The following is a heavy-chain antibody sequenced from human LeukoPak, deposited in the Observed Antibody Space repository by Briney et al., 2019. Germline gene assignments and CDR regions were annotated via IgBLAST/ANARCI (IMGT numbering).Heavy chain of an antibody. J-gene: IGHJ3*02. Sequence: PGGSLRLSCAASGFTFSSYSMNWVRQAPGKGLEWVSSISSSSSYIYYADSVKGRFTISRDNAKNSLYLQMNSLRAEDTAVYYCARDKGGHSSSWYYGYDAFDIWGQGTMVTVSS. CDR2: ISSSSSYI. D-gene: IGHD6-13*01. CDR1: GFTFSSYS. CDR3: ARDKGGHSSSWYYGYDAFDI. V-gene: IGHV3-21*01.